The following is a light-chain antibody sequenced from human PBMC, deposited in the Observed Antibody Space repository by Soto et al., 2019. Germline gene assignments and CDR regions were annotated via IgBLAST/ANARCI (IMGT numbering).Light chain of an antibody. Sequence: QSVLTQPPSASGTPGQRVTISCSGSSSNIGTNTVNWYQELPGTAPKLLTYNNNQRPSGVPDRFSGSKSGTSASLAISGLQSEDEADYYCAAWDDSLNGVLFGGGTKVTVL. CDR2: NNN. CDR1: SSNIGTNT. J-gene: IGLJ2*01. CDR3: AAWDDSLNGVL. V-gene: IGLV1-44*01.